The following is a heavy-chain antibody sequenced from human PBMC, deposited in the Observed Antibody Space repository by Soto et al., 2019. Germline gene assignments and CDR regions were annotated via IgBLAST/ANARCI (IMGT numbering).Heavy chain of an antibody. D-gene: IGHD6-19*01. V-gene: IGHV1-69*13. Sequence: ASVKVSCKASGGTFSSYAISWVRQAPGQGLEWMGGIIPIFGTANYAQKFQGRVTITADESTSTAYMELSSLRSEDTAVYYCARDLDRGIAVAGTPPGIFRYYYGMDVWGQGTTVTVSS. CDR1: GGTFSSYA. CDR3: ARDLDRGIAVAGTPPGIFRYYYGMDV. J-gene: IGHJ6*02. CDR2: IIPIFGTA.